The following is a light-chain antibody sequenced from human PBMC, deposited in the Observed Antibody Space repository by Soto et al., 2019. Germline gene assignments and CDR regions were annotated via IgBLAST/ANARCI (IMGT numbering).Light chain of an antibody. CDR3: QQYGSSPLYT. CDR2: GAS. J-gene: IGKJ2*01. CDR1: QSVSRSY. V-gene: IGKV3-20*01. Sequence: EIVLTQSPGTLSLSPGERATLSCRASQSVSRSYLAWYQQKPGQAPRLLIYGASSRDTGIPDRFSGSGSGTDFPLTISRLEPEDFAVYYLQQYGSSPLYTFGQGTKLEIK.